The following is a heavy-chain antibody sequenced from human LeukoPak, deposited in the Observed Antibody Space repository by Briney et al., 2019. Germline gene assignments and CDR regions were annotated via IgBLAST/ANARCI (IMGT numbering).Heavy chain of an antibody. CDR3: AKGSEALASTARYYYFNMDV. V-gene: IGHV3-23*01. Sequence: GGSLRLSCSASGFTFSSYAMSWVRQAPGKGLEWVSLISGSGVRTYYADSVKGRFTISRDSSKNTLYLQMNSLRAEDTAVYYCAKGSEALASTARYYYFNMDVWGKGTTVTVSS. CDR2: ISGSGVRT. D-gene: IGHD4-17*01. CDR1: GFTFSSYA. J-gene: IGHJ6*03.